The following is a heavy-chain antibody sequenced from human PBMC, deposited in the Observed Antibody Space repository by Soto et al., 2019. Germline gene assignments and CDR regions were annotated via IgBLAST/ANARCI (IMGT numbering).Heavy chain of an antibody. D-gene: IGHD3-22*01. CDR1: GGTFSKYA. CDR2: TIPMFGTP. V-gene: IGHV1-69*01. J-gene: IGHJ6*04. Sequence: QVQLVQSGAELQQPGASVRVSCKASGGTFSKYAFSWVRQAPGQGLEWLGGTIPMFGTPNYAQKFQGRVAISADESTATVYMELSSLRSEDTAVYFCARPRRDRNYYYGRAVWGEGSTVTVSS. CDR3: ARPRRDRNYYYGRAV.